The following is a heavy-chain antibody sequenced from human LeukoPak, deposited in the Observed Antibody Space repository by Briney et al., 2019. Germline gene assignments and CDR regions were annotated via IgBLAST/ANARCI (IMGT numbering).Heavy chain of an antibody. CDR2: IRDSGSST. CDR1: GFVVSSNY. D-gene: IGHD1-26*01. J-gene: IGHJ4*02. CDR3: AKYGPQDSGSSHFDY. Sequence: GGSLRLSCAASGFVVSSNYMNWVRQAPGKGLEWVSAIRDSGSSTHYADSVKGRFTTSRDNSKNTLFLQMNSLRAEDTAIYYCAKYGPQDSGSSHFDYWGQGALVTVSS. V-gene: IGHV3-23*01.